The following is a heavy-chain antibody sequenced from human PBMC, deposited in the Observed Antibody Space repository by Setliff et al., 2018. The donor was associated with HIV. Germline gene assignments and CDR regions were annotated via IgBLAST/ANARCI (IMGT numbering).Heavy chain of an antibody. D-gene: IGHD2-15*01. V-gene: IGHV5-51*01. Sequence: GESLKISCKGFGYNFNTYWIAWVRQVPGKGLEWMGIIYPIDSETKYSPSFQGQVTISGDKSSSTAYLQWSSLRASDTATYYCARLLRRPHDFFYMDVWGKGTTVTVSS. CDR1: GYNFNTYW. CDR3: ARLLRRPHDFFYMDV. J-gene: IGHJ6*03. CDR2: IYPIDSET.